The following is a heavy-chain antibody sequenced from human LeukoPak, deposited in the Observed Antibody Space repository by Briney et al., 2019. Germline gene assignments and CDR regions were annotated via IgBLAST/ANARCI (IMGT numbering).Heavy chain of an antibody. V-gene: IGHV3-21*03. CDR2: ISSSSSYI. CDR3: AKSRSGSANWALQVFDN. Sequence: GGSLRLSCAASGFTFSSYSMNWVRQAPGKGLEWVSSISSSSSYIYYADSVKGRFTISRDNSNNSPFVQMNSLRAEDTAVYFCAKSRSGSANWALQVFDNWGQGALVTISS. J-gene: IGHJ4*02. CDR1: GFTFSSYS. D-gene: IGHD1-1*01.